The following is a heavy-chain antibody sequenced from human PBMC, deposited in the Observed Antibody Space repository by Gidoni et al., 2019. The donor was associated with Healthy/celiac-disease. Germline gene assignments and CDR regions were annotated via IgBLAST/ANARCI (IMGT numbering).Heavy chain of an antibody. D-gene: IGHD6-19*01. CDR2: IIPNFGTA. CDR3: AEGDHSGWSSDYDYGMDV. CDR1: GRTFTCSA. J-gene: IGHJ6*02. Sequence: VLTKPGSSVKFSCHHSGRTFTCSALSWVRQAPGQGLEWIGGIIPNFGTANYAQKFQGRVTMTADESTSTAYMELSSLRSEDTSVYYCAEGDHSGWSSDYDYGMDVWGQGTTVTVSS. V-gene: IGHV1-69*01.